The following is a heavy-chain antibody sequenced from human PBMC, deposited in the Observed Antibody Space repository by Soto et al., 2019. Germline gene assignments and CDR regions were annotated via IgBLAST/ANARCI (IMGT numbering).Heavy chain of an antibody. Sequence: LSLTCAVSGGSISSGGYSWSWIRQPPGKGLEWIGYIYHSGSTYYNPSLKSRVTISVDRSKNQFSLKLSSVTAADTAVYYCARMREVAATHNWFDPWGQGTLVTVSS. D-gene: IGHD2-15*01. CDR3: ARMREVAATHNWFDP. CDR1: GGSISSGGYS. V-gene: IGHV4-30-2*01. J-gene: IGHJ5*02. CDR2: IYHSGST.